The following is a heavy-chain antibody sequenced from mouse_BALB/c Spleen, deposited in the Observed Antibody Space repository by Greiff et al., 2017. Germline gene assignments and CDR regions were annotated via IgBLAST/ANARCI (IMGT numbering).Heavy chain of an antibody. J-gene: IGHJ2*01. V-gene: IGHV5-17*02. Sequence: EVKLVESGGGLVQPGGSRKLSCAASGFTFSSFGMHWVRQAPEKGLEWVAYISSGSSTIYYADTVKGRFTISRDNPKNTLFLQMTSLRSEDTAMYYCARSDDYVYFDYWGQGTTPTVSS. CDR1: GFTFSSFG. CDR3: ARSDDYVYFDY. D-gene: IGHD2-4*01. CDR2: ISSGSSTI.